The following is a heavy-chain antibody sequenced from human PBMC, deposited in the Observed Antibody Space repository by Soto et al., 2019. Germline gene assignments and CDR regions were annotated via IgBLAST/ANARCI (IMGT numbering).Heavy chain of an antibody. D-gene: IGHD2-2*01. J-gene: IGHJ6*02. Sequence: PGGSLRLSCAASGFTFSSYAMHWVRQAPGKGLEWVAVISYDGSNKYYADSVKGRFTISRDNSKNTLYLQMNSLRAEDTAVYYCARQLYCSSTSCYFNYGMDVWGQGTAVTVSS. CDR1: GFTFSSYA. CDR2: ISYDGSNK. CDR3: ARQLYCSSTSCYFNYGMDV. V-gene: IGHV3-30-3*01.